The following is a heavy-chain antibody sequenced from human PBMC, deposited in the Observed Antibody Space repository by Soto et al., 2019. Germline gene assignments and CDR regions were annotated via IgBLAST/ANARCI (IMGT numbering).Heavy chain of an antibody. D-gene: IGHD3-3*01. CDR3: ARVRDREVGYYDFWRGTNNPNFDY. CDR1: GYTFTSYG. CDR2: ISAYNGNT. J-gene: IGHJ4*02. V-gene: IGHV1-18*04. Sequence: ASVKVSCKASGYTFTSYGISWVRQAPGQGLEWMGWISAYNGNTNYAQKLQGRVTMTTDTSTSTAYMELRSLRSDDTAVYYCARVRDREVGYYDFWRGTNNPNFDYWGQRTLVAVSS.